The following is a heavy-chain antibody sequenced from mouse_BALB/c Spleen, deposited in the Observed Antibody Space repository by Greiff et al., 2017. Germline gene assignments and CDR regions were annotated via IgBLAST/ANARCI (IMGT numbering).Heavy chain of an antibody. Sequence: EVQRVESGGDLVKPGGSLKLSCAASGFTFSSYGMSWVRQTPDKRLEWVATISSGGSYTYYPDSVKGRFTISRDNAKNTLYLQMSSLKSEDTAMYYCARHRTGKAFAYWGQGTLVTVSA. CDR2: ISSGGSYT. J-gene: IGHJ3*01. CDR3: ARHRTGKAFAY. D-gene: IGHD4-1*01. V-gene: IGHV5-6*01. CDR1: GFTFSSYG.